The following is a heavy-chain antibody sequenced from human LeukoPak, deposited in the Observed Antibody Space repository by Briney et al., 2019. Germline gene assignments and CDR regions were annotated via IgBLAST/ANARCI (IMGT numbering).Heavy chain of an antibody. CDR1: XYTXTSYY. CDR3: ARDKDTAPDY. Sequence: SCKAXXYTXTSYYMHWVRQAPGQGLEVMTIIYLCGCRTSYAQKFHGRVTMTRDTSTSTVYMELSSLRSEDTAVYYCARDKDTAPDYWGQGTLVTVSS. V-gene: IGHV1-46*01. CDR2: IYLCGCRT. D-gene: IGHD5-18*01. J-gene: IGHJ4*02.